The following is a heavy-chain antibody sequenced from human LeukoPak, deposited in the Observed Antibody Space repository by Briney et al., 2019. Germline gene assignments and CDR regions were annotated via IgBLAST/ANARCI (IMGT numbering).Heavy chain of an antibody. CDR2: INHSGST. Sequence: SETLSLTCAVYGGSFSGYYWSWIRQPPGKGLEWIGEINHSGSTNYNPPLKSRVTISVDTSKNQFSLKLSSVTAADTAVYYCAVPAAIWRRSDYWGQGTLVTVSS. CDR3: AVPAAIWRRSDY. J-gene: IGHJ4*02. D-gene: IGHD2-2*01. CDR1: GGSFSGYY. V-gene: IGHV4-34*01.